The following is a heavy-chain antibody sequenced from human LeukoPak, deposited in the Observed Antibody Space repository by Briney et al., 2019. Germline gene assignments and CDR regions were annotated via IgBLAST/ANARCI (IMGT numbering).Heavy chain of an antibody. CDR3: AKAPRDGYDWRFDY. D-gene: IGHD5-24*01. CDR1: GFTFSSYG. J-gene: IGHJ4*02. Sequence: GRSLRLSCAASGFTFSSYGMHWVRQAPGKGLEWVAVISYDGSNKYYAGSVKGRFTISRDNSKNTLYLQMNSLRAEDTAVYYCAKAPRDGYDWRFDYWGQGTLVTVSS. V-gene: IGHV3-30*18. CDR2: ISYDGSNK.